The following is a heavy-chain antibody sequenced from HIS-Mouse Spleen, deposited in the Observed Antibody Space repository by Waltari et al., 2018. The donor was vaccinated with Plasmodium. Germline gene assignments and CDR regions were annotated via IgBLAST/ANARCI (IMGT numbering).Heavy chain of an antibody. CDR1: GYTFTGDN. CDR3: ARVLGYKAAAGTFVEYFQH. D-gene: IGHD6-13*01. V-gene: IGHV1-2*02. J-gene: IGHJ1*01. Sequence: QVQLVQSGAEVKKPGASVQVSCKASGYTFTGDNMHWVRQAPGQRLEWMGWINPNSGGTNYAQKFKGRFTMTREPSISTANMELSRLRSDDTAVYYCARVLGYKAAAGTFVEYFQHWGQGTLVTVSS. CDR2: INPNSGGT.